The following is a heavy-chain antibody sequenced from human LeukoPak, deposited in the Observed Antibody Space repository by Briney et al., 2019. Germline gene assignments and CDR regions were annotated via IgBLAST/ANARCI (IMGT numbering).Heavy chain of an antibody. J-gene: IGHJ5*02. D-gene: IGHD2/OR15-2a*01. CDR3: ARPRDEYDWFDP. Sequence: PSETLSLTCTVSGGSISSSSYYWGWLRQPPGKGLEWIGSIYYSGSTYYNPSLKSRVTISVDTSKNQFSLKLSSVTAADMAVYYCARPRDEYDWFDPWGQGTLVTVSS. V-gene: IGHV4-39*01. CDR1: GGSISSSSYY. CDR2: IYYSGST.